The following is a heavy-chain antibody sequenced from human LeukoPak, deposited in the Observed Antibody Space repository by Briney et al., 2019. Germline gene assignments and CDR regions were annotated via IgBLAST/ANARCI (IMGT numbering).Heavy chain of an antibody. D-gene: IGHD2-2*02. CDR3: ARGYNYGMDV. J-gene: IGHJ6*02. CDR2: IQPDGSDT. Sequence: GGSLRLSCAVSGFAFSTYWMHWVRQAPGKGRVWVSLIQPDGSDTNYAASVKGRFTISRDNAKNTLYLQMDSLRADDTAVYYCARGYNYGMDVWGQGTTVTVSS. CDR1: GFAFSTYW. V-gene: IGHV3-74*01.